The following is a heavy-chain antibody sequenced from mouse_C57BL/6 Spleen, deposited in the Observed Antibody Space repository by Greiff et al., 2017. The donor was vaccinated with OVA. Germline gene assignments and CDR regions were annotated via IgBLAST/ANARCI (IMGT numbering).Heavy chain of an antibody. D-gene: IGHD2-3*01. CDR1: GYTFTSYG. Sequence: VKLMESGAELARPGASVKLSCKASGYTFTSYGISWVKQRTGQGLEWIGEIYPRSGNTYYNEKFKGKATLTADKSSSTAYMELRSLTSEDSAVYFCARGDYGGYYGYWGQGTTLTVSS. V-gene: IGHV1-81*01. J-gene: IGHJ2*01. CDR3: ARGDYGGYYGY. CDR2: IYPRSGNT.